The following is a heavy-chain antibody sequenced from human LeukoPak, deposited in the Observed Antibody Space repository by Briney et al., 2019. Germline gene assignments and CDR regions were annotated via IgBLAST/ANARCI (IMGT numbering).Heavy chain of an antibody. CDR3: ARPSNYYDSSGISFQH. Sequence: GESLKISCKGSGYGFTNYWIGWVRQMPGKGLEWMGIIYPGDSDTRYSPSFQGQVTISADKSVSTAYLQWSSLKASDTAMYYCARPSNYYDSSGISFQHWGQGTLVTVSS. D-gene: IGHD3-22*01. V-gene: IGHV5-51*01. J-gene: IGHJ1*01. CDR2: IYPGDSDT. CDR1: GYGFTNYW.